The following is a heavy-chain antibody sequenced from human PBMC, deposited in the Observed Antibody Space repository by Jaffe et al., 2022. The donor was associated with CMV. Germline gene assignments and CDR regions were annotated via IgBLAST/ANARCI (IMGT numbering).Heavy chain of an antibody. CDR3: ARGGVTMVRGVILRRSPRDLRFDP. CDR1: GGSFSGYY. J-gene: IGHJ5*02. D-gene: IGHD3-10*01. CDR2: INHSGST. V-gene: IGHV4-34*01. Sequence: QVQLQQWGAGLLKPSETLSLTCAVYGGSFSGYYWSWIRQPPGKGLEWIGEINHSGSTNYNPSLKSRVTISVDTSKNQFSLKLSSVTAADTAVYYCARGGVTMVRGVILRRSPRDLRFDPWGQGTLVTVSS.